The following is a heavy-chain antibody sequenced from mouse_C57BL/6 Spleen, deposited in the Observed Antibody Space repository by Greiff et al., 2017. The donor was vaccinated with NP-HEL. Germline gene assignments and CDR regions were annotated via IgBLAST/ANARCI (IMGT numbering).Heavy chain of an antibody. CDR3: ARSWTVPGTDY. J-gene: IGHJ2*01. CDR2: IHPSDSDT. D-gene: IGHD4-1*01. V-gene: IGHV1-74*01. Sequence: VQLQQPGAELVKPGASVKVSCKASGYTFTSYWMHWVQQRPGQGLEWIGRIHPSDSDTTYNQKFTGKATLTGDKSSSTAYMQLSSLPSEDSAVYDCARSWTVPGTDYWGQGTTLTVSS. CDR1: GYTFTSYW.